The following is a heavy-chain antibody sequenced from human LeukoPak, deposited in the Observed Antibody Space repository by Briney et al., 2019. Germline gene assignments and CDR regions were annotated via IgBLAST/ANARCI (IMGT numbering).Heavy chain of an antibody. CDR2: IIPIFGIP. Sequence: GASVKVSCKASGGTFRTFAISWVRQAPGQGLEWMGGIIPIFGIPDSAQKFQGRVTMTRDMSTSTVYMELSSLRSEDTAVYYCANFEGYFHYWGQGTLVTVSS. V-gene: IGHV1-69*10. D-gene: IGHD3-22*01. CDR1: GGTFRTFA. CDR3: ANFEGYFHY. J-gene: IGHJ4*02.